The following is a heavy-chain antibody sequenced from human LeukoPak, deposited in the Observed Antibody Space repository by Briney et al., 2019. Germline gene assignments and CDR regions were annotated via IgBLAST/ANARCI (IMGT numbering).Heavy chain of an antibody. CDR1: VGSISSYY. V-gene: IGHV4-59*01. CDR2: IYYSGST. Sequence: SETLSLTCTVSVGSISSYYWSWIRPPPGKGGEWMGYIYYSGSTNYNPSLKRRVTIPVDTSKNQLSLKLSSVTAAGTAVYYCAREFYDIVTGYYYGMDVWGKGTTVTVS. J-gene: IGHJ6*04. D-gene: IGHD3-9*01. CDR3: AREFYDIVTGYYYGMDV.